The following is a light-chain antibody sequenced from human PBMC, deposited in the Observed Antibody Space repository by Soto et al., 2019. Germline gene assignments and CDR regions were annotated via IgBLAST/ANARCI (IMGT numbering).Light chain of an antibody. V-gene: IGLV4-60*03. J-gene: IGLJ3*02. CDR2: LERSGTY. CDR1: SDHSSYI. CDR3: ETWTSNTRV. Sequence: QPVLTQSSSASASLGSSVKLTCTLGSDHSSYIIAWHQQQPGQAPRFLMKLERSGTYNKGSGVPDRFSGSSSGADRYLTISNLQSEDEADYYCETWTSNTRVFGGGTKLTVL.